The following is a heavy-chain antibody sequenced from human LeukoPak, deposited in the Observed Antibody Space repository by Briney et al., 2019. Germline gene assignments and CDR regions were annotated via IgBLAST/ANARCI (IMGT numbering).Heavy chain of an antibody. Sequence: PSETLSLTCAVYGGSFSGYYWSWIRQPPGKGLEWIGEINHSGSTNYNPSLKSRVTMSVDTSKNQFSLKLSSVTAADTAVYYCARGRRGYFDYWGQGTLVTVSS. D-gene: IGHD3-10*01. CDR1: GGSFSGYY. CDR2: INHSGST. J-gene: IGHJ4*02. CDR3: ARGRRGYFDY. V-gene: IGHV4-34*01.